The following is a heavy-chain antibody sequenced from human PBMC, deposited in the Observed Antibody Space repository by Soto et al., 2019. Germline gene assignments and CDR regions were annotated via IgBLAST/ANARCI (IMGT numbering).Heavy chain of an antibody. CDR2: ISGSGGST. Sequence: PGGSLRLSCAASGFTFSSYAMSWVRQAPGKGLEWVSAISGSGGSTYYADSVKGRFTISRDNSKNTLYLQMNSLRAEDTAVYYCAKDREEDSSGLYRANYYYYGMDVWGQGTTVTVSS. V-gene: IGHV3-23*01. D-gene: IGHD3-22*01. CDR3: AKDREEDSSGLYRANYYYYGMDV. J-gene: IGHJ6*02. CDR1: GFTFSSYA.